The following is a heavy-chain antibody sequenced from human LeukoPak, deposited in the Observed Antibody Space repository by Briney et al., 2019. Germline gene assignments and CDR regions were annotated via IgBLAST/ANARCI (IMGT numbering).Heavy chain of an antibody. V-gene: IGHV3-30*18. CDR1: GFTFSSYG. CDR2: ISYDGSNK. CDR3: AKDRYYYDRYYFDY. J-gene: IGHJ4*02. D-gene: IGHD3-22*01. Sequence: GGSLRLSCAASGFTFSSYGMHWVRQAPGKGLEWVAVISYDGSNKYYADSVKGRFTISRDNSKNTLYLQMNSLRAEDTAAYYCAKDRYYYDRYYFDYWGQGTLVTVSS.